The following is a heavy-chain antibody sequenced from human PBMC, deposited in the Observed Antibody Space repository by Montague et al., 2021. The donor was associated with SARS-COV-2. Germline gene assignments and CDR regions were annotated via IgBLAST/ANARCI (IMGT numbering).Heavy chain of an antibody. CDR3: ARQGGYCSGGSCYGPFDD. D-gene: IGHD2-15*01. Sequence: SETLSLTCTVSGGSISSSTYYWGWIRQPPGKGLEWIGSIYYSGTTYYNPSLKSRVTISVDTSKNQFSLKLSSVTAADTAVYYCARQGGYCSGGSCYGPFDDWGQGTLVTVSS. CDR1: GGSISSSTYY. CDR2: IYYSGTT. V-gene: IGHV4-39*01. J-gene: IGHJ4*02.